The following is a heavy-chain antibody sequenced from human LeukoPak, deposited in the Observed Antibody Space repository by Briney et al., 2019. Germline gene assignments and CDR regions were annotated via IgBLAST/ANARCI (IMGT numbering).Heavy chain of an antibody. CDR3: ARSLRSSSLYYFDY. CDR1: GGSISSGGYY. V-gene: IGHV4-31*03. J-gene: IGHJ4*02. Sequence: SQTLSLTCTVSGGSISSGGYYWSWIRQHPGKGLEWIGYIYYSGSTYYNPSLKSRVTISVDTSKNQFSLKLSSVTAADTAVYYCARSLRSSSLYYFDYWGQGTLVTVSP. CDR2: IYYSGST.